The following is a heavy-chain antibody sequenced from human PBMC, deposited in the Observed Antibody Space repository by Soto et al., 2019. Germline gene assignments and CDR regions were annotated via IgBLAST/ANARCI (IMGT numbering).Heavy chain of an antibody. CDR3: ARSVYGRNFGVVPAYLDY. CDR1: GGSISSGGYY. D-gene: IGHD3-3*01. CDR2: IYYSGST. J-gene: IGHJ4*02. Sequence: PSETLSLTCTVSGGSISSGGYYWSWIRQHPGKGLEWIGYIYYSGSTYYNPSLKSRVTISVDTSKNQFSLKLSSVTAADTAVYYCARSVYGRNFGVVPAYLDYWGQGTLVTVSS. V-gene: IGHV4-31*03.